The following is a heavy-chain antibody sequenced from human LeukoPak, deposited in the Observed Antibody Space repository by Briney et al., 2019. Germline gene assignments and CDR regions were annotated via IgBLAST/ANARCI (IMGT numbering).Heavy chain of an antibody. CDR3: ARGPHSTGYWSHF. CDR2: INGGNGNA. J-gene: IGHJ4*02. D-gene: IGHD3-22*01. CDR1: GYTFTNYG. V-gene: IGHV1-3*01. Sequence: ASVKVSCKTSGYTFTNYGMHWVRQAPGQRLEWMGWINGGNGNAKYSQNFQGRVTIIRDTSASTAYMELSSLRSEDTAVYYCARGPHSTGYWSHFWGQGTLVTVSS.